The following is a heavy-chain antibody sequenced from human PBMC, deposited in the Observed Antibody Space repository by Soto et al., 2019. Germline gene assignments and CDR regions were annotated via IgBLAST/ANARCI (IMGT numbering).Heavy chain of an antibody. CDR1: GFTFSSYG. J-gene: IGHJ4*02. D-gene: IGHD2-15*01. Sequence: QVQLVESGGGVVQPGRSLRLSCAASGFTFSSYGMHWVRQAPGKGLEWVGVIWYDGSNKYYADSVKGRFTISRDNSKNPLYLQMNRLRAEDTAVYYCSRDFQDGAIDYWGQGTLVTVSS. V-gene: IGHV3-33*01. CDR3: SRDFQDGAIDY. CDR2: IWYDGSNK.